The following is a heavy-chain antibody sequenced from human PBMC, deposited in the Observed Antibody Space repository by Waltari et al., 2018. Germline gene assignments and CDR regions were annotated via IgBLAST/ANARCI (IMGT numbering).Heavy chain of an antibody. J-gene: IGHJ5*02. V-gene: IGHV3-21*02. D-gene: IGHD3-3*01. CDR2: ISGDGRYV. CDR3: ARDSGGTIFGVGNWFDP. CDR1: GFTFSYYS. Sequence: EMQLVESGGGLVTPGESLRLSCAASGFTFSYYSMNWVRQRPGKGLEWVASISGDGRYVYYADSVKGRLTVSSDKAKNVLFLQVSSLTVEDTAVYYCARDSGGTIFGVGNWFDPWGQGTLVSVSS.